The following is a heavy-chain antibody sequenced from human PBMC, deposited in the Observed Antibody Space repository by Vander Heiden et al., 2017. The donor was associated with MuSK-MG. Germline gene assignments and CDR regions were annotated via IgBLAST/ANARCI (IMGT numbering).Heavy chain of an antibody. V-gene: IGHV1-2*02. Sequence: QVQLVQSGAEVKQPAASVKVSCKISGSTFTDYYTHWVRQPPGQGLQWMGWINPRREATKYEETFQGRVTMTSDTSISTAYMELTGLKSDDTAVYYCARIVRGFDYWGQGTLVTVSS. CDR1: GSTFTDYY. J-gene: IGHJ4*02. D-gene: IGHD3-10*02. CDR2: INPRREAT. CDR3: ARIVRGFDY.